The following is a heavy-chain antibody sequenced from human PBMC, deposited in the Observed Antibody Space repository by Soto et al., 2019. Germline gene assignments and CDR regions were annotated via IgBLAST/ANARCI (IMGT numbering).Heavy chain of an antibody. J-gene: IGHJ4*02. Sequence: QITLKESGPTLVKPTQTLTLTCTFSGFSLSTSGVGVGWILQPPGRALEGLALIYWDDDKRYSPSLKSRLTITKDTSKNQVVLTMTNMDPVDTATYYCAHRPRGYYYGSGSYFDYWGQGTLVTVSS. CDR2: IYWDDDK. CDR1: GFSLSTSGVG. CDR3: AHRPRGYYYGSGSYFDY. V-gene: IGHV2-5*02. D-gene: IGHD3-10*01.